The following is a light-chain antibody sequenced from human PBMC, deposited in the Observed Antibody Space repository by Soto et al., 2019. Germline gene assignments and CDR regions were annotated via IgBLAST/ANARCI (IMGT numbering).Light chain of an antibody. Sequence: EIVFTQSPATPSFSPRERATLSCRASQSISEFLAWYQQKPGQAPRLLLYGASTRATGVPARFSGSGSGTDFTLTVSSLQSEDFAVYYCQQYYNWPPWTFGLGTKVDIK. CDR3: QQYYNWPPWT. CDR1: QSISEF. CDR2: GAS. J-gene: IGKJ1*01. V-gene: IGKV3-15*01.